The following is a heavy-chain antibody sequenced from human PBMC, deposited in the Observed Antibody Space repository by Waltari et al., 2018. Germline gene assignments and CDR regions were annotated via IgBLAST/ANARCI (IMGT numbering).Heavy chain of an antibody. J-gene: IGHJ6*03. D-gene: IGHD7-27*01. V-gene: IGHV1-69*12. CDR1: GGSFGGYG. CDR2: IIPMFGIP. CDR3: ARHELGISQYYYNMYV. Sequence: VQLVQSGGEVKTPGSSVKVSCKASGGSFGGYGIIWVRQAPGQGLEWMGVIIPMFGIPDFSQKFQDRLTITADESTNTAYMELSSLTSEDTAIYYCARHELGISQYYYNMYVWGQGTTVTISS.